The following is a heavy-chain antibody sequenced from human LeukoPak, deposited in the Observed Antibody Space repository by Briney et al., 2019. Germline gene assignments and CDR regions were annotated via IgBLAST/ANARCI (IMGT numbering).Heavy chain of an antibody. CDR2: VFHSGRT. CDR3: ARAFHSGYYYYYMDV. D-gene: IGHD3-10*01. CDR1: RGSISSGDYY. J-gene: IGHJ6*03. V-gene: IGHV4-39*07. Sequence: SETLSLTCTVSRGSISSGDYYWGWIRQPPGKGLEWIGSVFHSGRTYYNPSLKSRVTISVDMSKNQFSLKLSSVTAADTAVYYCARAFHSGYYYYYMDVWGKGTTVTISS.